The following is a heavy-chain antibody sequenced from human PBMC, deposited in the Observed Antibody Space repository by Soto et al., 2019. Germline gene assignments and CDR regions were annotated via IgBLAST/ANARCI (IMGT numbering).Heavy chain of an antibody. J-gene: IGHJ4*02. D-gene: IGHD3-10*01. CDR3: AKGDYGSGSYRVFTEAFDY. V-gene: IGHV3-23*01. CDR1: GFTFSSYA. CDR2: ISGSGGST. Sequence: GGSLRLSCAASGFTFSSYAMSWVRQAPGKGLERVSAISGSGGSTYYADSVKGRFTISRDNSKNTLYLQMNSLRAEDTAVYYCAKGDYGSGSYRVFTEAFDYWGQGTLVTVSS.